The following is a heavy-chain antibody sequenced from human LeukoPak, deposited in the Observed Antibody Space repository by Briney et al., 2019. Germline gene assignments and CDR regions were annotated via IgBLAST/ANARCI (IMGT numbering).Heavy chain of an antibody. V-gene: IGHV4-39*07. CDR3: ARRHTGFDP. CDR2: IYYSGST. CDR1: GGSISSNNYF. D-gene: IGHD2-21*01. Sequence: PSETLSLTCTVSGGSISSNNYFWGWIRQPPGKGLEWIGSIYYSGSTFYNPSLKSRVTISVDTSKDQFSLRLSSVTAADRAVYYCARRHTGFDPWGQGTLVTVSS. J-gene: IGHJ5*02.